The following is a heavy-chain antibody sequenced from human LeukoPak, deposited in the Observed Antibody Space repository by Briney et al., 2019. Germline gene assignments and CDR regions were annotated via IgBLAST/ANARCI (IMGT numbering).Heavy chain of an antibody. V-gene: IGHV3-48*02. Sequence: QPGGSLRLSCAASGFTFSSYSMNWVRQAPGKGLEWVSYISSSSSTIYYADSVKGRFTISRDNAKNSLYLQMNSLRDEDTAVYYCARDGSYLEGHDAFDIWGQGTMVTVSS. CDR1: GFTFSSYS. CDR3: ARDGSYLEGHDAFDI. D-gene: IGHD1-26*01. CDR2: ISSSSSTI. J-gene: IGHJ3*02.